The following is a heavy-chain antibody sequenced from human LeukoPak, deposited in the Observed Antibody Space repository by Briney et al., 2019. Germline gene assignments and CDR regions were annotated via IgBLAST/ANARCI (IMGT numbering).Heavy chain of an antibody. J-gene: IGHJ3*02. CDR1: GGSISSSSYY. CDR3: ARDPYCSSPSCLHGAFDI. Sequence: SETLSLTCTVSGGSISSSSYYWGWIRQPPGKGLEWIGSIYYSGSTYYNPSLKSRVTISVDTSKNQFSLKLSSVTAADTAVYYCARDPYCSSPSCLHGAFDIWGQGTMVTVS. D-gene: IGHD2-2*01. V-gene: IGHV4-39*07. CDR2: IYYSGST.